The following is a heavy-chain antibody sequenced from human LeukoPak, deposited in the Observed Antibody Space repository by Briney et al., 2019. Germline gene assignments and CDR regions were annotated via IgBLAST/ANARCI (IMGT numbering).Heavy chain of an antibody. J-gene: IGHJ3*02. CDR3: ARDFSAFDI. Sequence: GGSLRLSCAASGFTFSSYWMNWVRQAPGKGLEWVANIKQDGSEKYYADSVKGRFTISRDNAKNPLYLQMNSLRAEDTAVYYCARDFSAFDIWGQGTMVTVSS. CDR2: IKQDGSEK. CDR1: GFTFSSYW. V-gene: IGHV3-7*04.